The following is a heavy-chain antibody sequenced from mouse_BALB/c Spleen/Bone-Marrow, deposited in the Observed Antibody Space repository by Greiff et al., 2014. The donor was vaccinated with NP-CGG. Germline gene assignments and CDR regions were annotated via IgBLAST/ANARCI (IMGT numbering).Heavy chain of an antibody. CDR3: ASYYYGSGYGFAY. J-gene: IGHJ3*01. CDR1: GFNIKDTY. D-gene: IGHD1-1*01. CDR2: IDPANGNT. Sequence: LVESGAELVKPGASVKLSCTASGFNIKDTYMHWVKQRPEQGLEWIGRIDPANGNTKYDPKFQGKATITADTSSNTAYLQLSSLTSEDTAVYYCASYYYGSGYGFAYWGQGTLVTVSA. V-gene: IGHV14-3*02.